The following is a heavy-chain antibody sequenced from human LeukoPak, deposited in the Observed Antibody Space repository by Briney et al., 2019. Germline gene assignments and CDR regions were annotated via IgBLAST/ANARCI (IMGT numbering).Heavy chain of an antibody. CDR1: GGSISSYY. CDR2: IHTSGST. D-gene: IGHD3-10*01. Sequence: PSKTLSLTCTVSGGSISSYYWSWTRQPAGKGLEWIGRIHTSGSTNYNPSLKSRVTMSVDTSKNQFSLKLSSVTAADTAVYYCARWGSYGSGSNGYYFDYWGQGTLVTVSS. J-gene: IGHJ4*02. V-gene: IGHV4-4*07. CDR3: ARWGSYGSGSNGYYFDY.